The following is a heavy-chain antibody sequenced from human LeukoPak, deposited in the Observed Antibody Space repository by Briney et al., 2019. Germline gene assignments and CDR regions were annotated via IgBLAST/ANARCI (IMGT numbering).Heavy chain of an antibody. CDR3: ARETEPLDYGDSTNLDY. D-gene: IGHD4/OR15-4a*01. CDR2: IGSRTGNI. Sequence: GGSLRLSCAASGFTFSSYSMNWVRQAPGKGLEWVAFIGSRTGNIYYADSVKGRFSISRDNAMDSVYLQMNSLRADDTAVYYCARETEPLDYGDSTNLDYWGQGTLVTVSS. V-gene: IGHV3-21*01. CDR1: GFTFSSYS. J-gene: IGHJ4*02.